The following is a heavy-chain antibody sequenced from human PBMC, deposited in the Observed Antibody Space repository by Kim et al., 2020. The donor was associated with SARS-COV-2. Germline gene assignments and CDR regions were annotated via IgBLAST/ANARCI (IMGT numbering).Heavy chain of an antibody. V-gene: IGHV1-69*13. J-gene: IGHJ4*02. D-gene: IGHD7-27*01. CDR1: GGTFSSYA. CDR3: ARDRAHGDPFDY. Sequence: SVKVSCKASGGTFSSYAISWVRQAPGQGLEWMGGIIPIFGTTNYAQKFQGRVTVTADGFTGESTSTAYMELSSLRSEDTAVYFCARDRAHGDPFDYWGQGTLVTVSS. CDR2: IIPIFGTT.